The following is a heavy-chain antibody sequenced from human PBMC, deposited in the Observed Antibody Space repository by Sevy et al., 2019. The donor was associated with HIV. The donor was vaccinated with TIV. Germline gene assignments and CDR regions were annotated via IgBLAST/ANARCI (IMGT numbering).Heavy chain of an antibody. CDR1: GFTFSNYA. J-gene: IGHJ4*02. D-gene: IGHD3-22*01. Sequence: GGSLRLSCAASGFTFSNYAMNWVRQAPGKGLEWVSAISGSGGSTYHAESVKGRFTISRDNSRCKLYLQMKSLGPEDTSVYYCAKDGYSGIYYGELDYWGQGTLVTVSS. CDR2: ISGSGGST. CDR3: AKDGYSGIYYGELDY. V-gene: IGHV3-23*01.